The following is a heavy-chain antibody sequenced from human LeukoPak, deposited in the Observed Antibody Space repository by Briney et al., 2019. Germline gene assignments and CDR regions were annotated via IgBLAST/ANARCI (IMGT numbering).Heavy chain of an antibody. CDR2: IKDDGSAT. J-gene: IGHJ5*02. CDR3: TRSDWFDP. V-gene: IGHV3-74*03. CDR1: GSSISGYW. Sequence: GGSLRLSCAASGSSISGYWMHWVRHAPGKGLVWVSRIKDDGSATMYADSVKGRFTVSRDNAKNTLYLQMNSLRVEDTGVYYCTRSDWFDPWGQGTLVTVSS.